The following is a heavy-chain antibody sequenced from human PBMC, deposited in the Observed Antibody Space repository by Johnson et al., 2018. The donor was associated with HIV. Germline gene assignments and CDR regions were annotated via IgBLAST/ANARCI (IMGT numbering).Heavy chain of an antibody. CDR1: GFTFSGYG. V-gene: IGHV3-30*03. CDR2: ISYDGNNK. Sequence: QVQLVESGGGAVQPGKSLRLSCAASGFTFSGYGMHWVRQAPGKGLEWVAVISYDGNNKYYADSVKGRFTISRDNAKNSLYLQMNNLRAEDTAVYYCASATVMATLSLGPWYPFDIWGQGTMVTVAS. D-gene: IGHD5-24*01. CDR3: ASATVMATLSLGPWYPFDI. J-gene: IGHJ3*02.